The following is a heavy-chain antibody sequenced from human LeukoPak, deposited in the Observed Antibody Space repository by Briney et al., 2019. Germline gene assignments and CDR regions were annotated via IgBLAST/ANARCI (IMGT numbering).Heavy chain of an antibody. Sequence: SGGSLRLSCAASGFTFSSYSMNWVRQAPGKELEWVSYISDTGSAIYYADSVKGRFTISRDNAKKSLYLQMNSLRVEDTAIYYCAMGDCSYNACPRLDSWGQGTLVTVSS. CDR1: GFTFSSYS. CDR3: AMGDCSYNACPRLDS. V-gene: IGHV3-48*04. CDR2: ISDTGSAI. D-gene: IGHD1-26*01. J-gene: IGHJ4*02.